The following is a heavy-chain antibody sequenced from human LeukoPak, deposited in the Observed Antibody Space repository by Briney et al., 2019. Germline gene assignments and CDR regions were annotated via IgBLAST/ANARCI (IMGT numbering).Heavy chain of an antibody. CDR1: GDSVSSTGAT. CDR3: AKQTTSSKYYGLDV. CDR2: TYYRSEWSN. D-gene: IGHD2/OR15-2a*01. J-gene: IGHJ6*02. Sequence: SQTLSHTCAISGDSVSSTGATWNWIRQSPSRGLEWLGRTYYRSEWSNQYAVSVRGRITINPDTSKNRFSLQLNSVTPEDTAVYYCAKQTTSSKYYGLDVWGQGTTVTVSS. V-gene: IGHV6-1*01.